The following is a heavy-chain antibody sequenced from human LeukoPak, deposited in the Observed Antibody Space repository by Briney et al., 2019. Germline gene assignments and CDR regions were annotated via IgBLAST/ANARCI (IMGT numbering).Heavy chain of an antibody. CDR2: ITSSGRYI. V-gene: IGHV3-21*04. D-gene: IGHD1-26*01. CDR1: GFTFSSYS. J-gene: IGHJ4*02. Sequence: PGGSLRLSCAASGFTFSSYSMNWVRQAPGKGLEWVSSITSSGRYIYYADSVKGRFTISRDNSKNTLYLQVNSLRAEDTAVYYCARDRMGAILYFDSWGQGTLVTVSS. CDR3: ARDRMGAILYFDS.